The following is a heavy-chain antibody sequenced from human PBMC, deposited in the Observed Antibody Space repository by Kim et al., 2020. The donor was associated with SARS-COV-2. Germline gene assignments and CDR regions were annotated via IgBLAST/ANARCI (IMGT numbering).Heavy chain of an antibody. CDR1: GFVFRTYA. CDR2: ISGSGEIT. CDR3: AKGYTSGSLWRLPTSDF. D-gene: IGHD3-10*01. Sequence: GGSLRLSCGTSGFVFRTYAMNWVRQAPGKGLEWVSVISGSGEITYYADSVKGRFTVSRDNSKNILFLQMNSLRADDTARYYCAKGYTSGSLWRLPTSDFWGLGTLVTVSS. J-gene: IGHJ4*01. V-gene: IGHV3-23*01.